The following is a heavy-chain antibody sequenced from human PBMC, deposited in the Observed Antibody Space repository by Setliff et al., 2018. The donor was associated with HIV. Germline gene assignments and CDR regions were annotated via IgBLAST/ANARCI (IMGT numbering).Heavy chain of an antibody. CDR3: ARAIYHYDTSGPTGWFDS. J-gene: IGHJ5*01. D-gene: IGHD3-22*01. CDR2: ISTSSRTV. Sequence: ETLSLTCAVSGDSITSRNYHWDWVRQPPGKGLEWVSYISTSSRTVYYADSVKGRFTTSRDNAKNSLYLQMNSLRVDDTAVYYCARAIYHYDTSGPTGWFDSWGRGTRVTVSS. CDR1: GDSITSRNYH. V-gene: IGHV3-48*01.